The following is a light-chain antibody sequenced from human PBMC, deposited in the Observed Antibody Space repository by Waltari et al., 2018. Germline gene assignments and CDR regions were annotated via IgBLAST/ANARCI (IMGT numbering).Light chain of an antibody. CDR1: QSVSTK. V-gene: IGKV3-15*01. J-gene: IGKJ2*01. Sequence: EIVMPQSPATLSVSPGETATLSCRASQSVSTKLAWYQQKPGQAPRLLIYGASTRATGIPARFSGSGSGTEFTLTISSLQSEDLALYYCQQYKNWRMYTFGQGTKLEIK. CDR3: QQYKNWRMYT. CDR2: GAS.